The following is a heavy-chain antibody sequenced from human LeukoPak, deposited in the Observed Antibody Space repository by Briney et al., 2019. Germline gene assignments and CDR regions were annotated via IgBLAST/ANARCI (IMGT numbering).Heavy chain of an antibody. CDR3: ARGRPYSGGYHLDY. Sequence: SETLSLTCTVSGDSTSSDRYYGGWVRQPPGKGLEWIGNIYYSGSTYYNPSLKSRVTMSVDTSKNQFFLKLNSVTAADMAVYYCARGRPYSGGYHLDYWGQGTLVTVSA. CDR1: GDSTSSDRYY. CDR2: IYYSGST. V-gene: IGHV4-39*02. J-gene: IGHJ4*02. D-gene: IGHD1-26*01.